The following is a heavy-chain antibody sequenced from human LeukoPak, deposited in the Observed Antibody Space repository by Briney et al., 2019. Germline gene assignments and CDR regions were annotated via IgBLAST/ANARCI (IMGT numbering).Heavy chain of an antibody. J-gene: IGHJ5*02. Sequence: GGSLRLSCAASGFTFSSYGMHWVRQAPGKGLEWVAVISYDGSNKYYADSVKGRFTISRDNSKNTLYLQMNSLRAEGTAVYYCAKDRRLIELSYWFDPWGQGTLVTVSS. CDR1: GFTFSSYG. CDR3: AKDRRLIELSYWFDP. D-gene: IGHD2-21*01. V-gene: IGHV3-30*18. CDR2: ISYDGSNK.